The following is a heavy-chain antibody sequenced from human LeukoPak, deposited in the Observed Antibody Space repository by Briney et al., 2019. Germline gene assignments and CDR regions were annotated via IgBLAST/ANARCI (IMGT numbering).Heavy chain of an antibody. CDR1: GGSISSSNW. V-gene: IGHV4-4*02. Sequence: SGTLSLTCAVSGGSISSSNWWNWVRQPPGRGLEWVGEIYHSGSTNYNPSLKSRVTISVDKSKNQFSLKLTSVTAADTAVYYCAKDIGSPQPRDNWGQGTLVTVSS. D-gene: IGHD1-1*01. J-gene: IGHJ4*02. CDR2: IYHSGST. CDR3: AKDIGSPQPRDN.